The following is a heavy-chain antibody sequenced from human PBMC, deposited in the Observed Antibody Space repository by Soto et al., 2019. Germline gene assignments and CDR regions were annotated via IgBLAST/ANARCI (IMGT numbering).Heavy chain of an antibody. V-gene: IGHV3-30*18. CDR2: ISSDARNE. CDR1: GFPFSGCG. Sequence: QVQLVESGGGVVQPGKSLRLSCSASGFPFSGCGMHWVRQAPGKGLEWVAVISSDARNEYYADSVKGRFTISRDNSKNTLFLQMNSLRGDDTAVYYCAKVPDYSSSWVPFEYWGQGTLVTVSS. CDR3: AKVPDYSSSWVPFEY. J-gene: IGHJ4*02. D-gene: IGHD6-6*01.